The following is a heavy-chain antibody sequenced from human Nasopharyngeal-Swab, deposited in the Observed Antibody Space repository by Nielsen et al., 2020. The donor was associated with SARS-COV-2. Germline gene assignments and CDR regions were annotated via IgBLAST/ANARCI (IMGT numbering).Heavy chain of an antibody. CDR2: ISWNSGSI. CDR1: GFTFDDYA. V-gene: IGHV3-9*01. Sequence: SLKISCAASGFTFDDYAMHWVRQAPGKGLKWVSGISWNSGSIGYADSVKGRFTISRDNAKNSLYLQMNSLRAEDTALYYCAKGIGYCSGGSCYFDYWGQGTLVTVSS. CDR3: AKGIGYCSGGSCYFDY. D-gene: IGHD2-15*01. J-gene: IGHJ4*02.